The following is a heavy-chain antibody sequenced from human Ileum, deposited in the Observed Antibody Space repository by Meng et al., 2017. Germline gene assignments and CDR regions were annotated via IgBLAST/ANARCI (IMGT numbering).Heavy chain of an antibody. J-gene: IGHJ4*02. D-gene: IGHD3-16*01. Sequence: GGSLRLSCAASGLTFSSYWMNWVRQAPGKGLEWVANINPDGSKKRYVDSVKGRFTISRDNAENSLYLQMRSLGAEDTAIYFCAGWGGESNYWGQGTLVTVSS. CDR2: INPDGSKK. V-gene: IGHV3-7*01. CDR1: GLTFSSYW. CDR3: AGWGGESNY.